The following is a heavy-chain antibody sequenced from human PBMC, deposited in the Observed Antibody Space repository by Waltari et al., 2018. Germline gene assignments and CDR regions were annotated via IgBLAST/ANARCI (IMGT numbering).Heavy chain of an antibody. CDR1: GYTFTGYY. CDR2: INPNSGGT. V-gene: IGHV1-2*02. Sequence: QVQLVQSGAEVKKPGASVKVSCKASGYTFTGYYMHWVRQAPGQGLEWMGWINPNSGGTNYAQKLQGRVTMTRDTSISTAYMELSRLRSDDTAVYYCARVYYGDHDYWGQGTLVTVSS. J-gene: IGHJ4*02. CDR3: ARVYYGDHDY. D-gene: IGHD4-17*01.